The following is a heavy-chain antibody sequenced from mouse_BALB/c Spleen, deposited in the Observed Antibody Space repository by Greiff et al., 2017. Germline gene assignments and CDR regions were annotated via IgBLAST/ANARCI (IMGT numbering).Heavy chain of an antibody. V-gene: IGHV2-6-7*01. Sequence: VQLQESGPGLVAPSHTLSFTCTVSGFSLTGYGVNWVRQPPGKGLEWLGMIWGDGSTDYNSALNSRLSISKDNSKGQVFLKMNSLQTDDTARYYCCRDNGYMDYWGQGTSVTVSS. D-gene: IGHD2-2*01. CDR1: GFSLTGYG. CDR3: CRDNGYMDY. J-gene: IGHJ4*01. CDR2: IWGDGST.